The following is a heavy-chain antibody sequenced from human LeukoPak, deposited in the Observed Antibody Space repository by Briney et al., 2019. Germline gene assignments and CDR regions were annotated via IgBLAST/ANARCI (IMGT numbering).Heavy chain of an antibody. CDR2: IYYSGST. CDR3: ARLSFGGGYSNYLFDY. Sequence: PSETLSLTCTVSGGSISSGGYYWSWIRQHPGKGLEWIGYIYYSGSTYYNPSLKSRVTISVDTSKNQFSLKLSSVTAADTAVYYCARLSFGGGYSNYLFDYWGQGTLVTVSS. D-gene: IGHD4-11*01. J-gene: IGHJ4*02. V-gene: IGHV4-31*03. CDR1: GGSISSGGYY.